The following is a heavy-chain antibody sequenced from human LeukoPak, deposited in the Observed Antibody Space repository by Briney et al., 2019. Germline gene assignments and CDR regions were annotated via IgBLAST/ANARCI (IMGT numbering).Heavy chain of an antibody. Sequence: SETLSLTCTVSGGSISSSSYYWGWIRQPPGKGLEWIGSIYHSGSTYYNPSLKSRVTISVDTSKNQFSLKLSSVTAADTAVYYCARGAGYSSSWYYYYYYMDVWGKGTTVTVSS. J-gene: IGHJ6*03. D-gene: IGHD6-13*01. CDR2: IYHSGST. V-gene: IGHV4-39*07. CDR1: GGSISSSSYY. CDR3: ARGAGYSSSWYYYYYYMDV.